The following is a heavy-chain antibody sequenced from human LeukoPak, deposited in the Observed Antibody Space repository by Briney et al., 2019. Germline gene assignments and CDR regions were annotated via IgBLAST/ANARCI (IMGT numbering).Heavy chain of an antibody. J-gene: IGHJ3*01. CDR3: VRDHLLEDNGFDL. D-gene: IGHD2-15*01. Sequence: GTSLRLSCAASGFSFSQHGMHWVRQAPGKGLEWVAVILDNGSKQWYAESVKGRFTISRDNSRNTLYLQMNSLRPDDSALYFCVRDHLLEDNGFDLWGQGTLVTVSS. CDR1: GFSFSQHG. V-gene: IGHV3-33*01. CDR2: ILDNGSKQ.